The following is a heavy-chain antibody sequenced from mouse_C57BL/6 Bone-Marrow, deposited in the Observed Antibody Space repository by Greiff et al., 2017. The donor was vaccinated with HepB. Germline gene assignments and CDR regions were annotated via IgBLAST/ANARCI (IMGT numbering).Heavy chain of an antibody. CDR3: ASAVVPFDY. J-gene: IGHJ2*01. V-gene: IGHV1-76*01. CDR2: IYPGSGNT. CDR1: GYTFTDYY. D-gene: IGHD1-1*01. Sequence: QVQLQQSGAELVRPGASVKLSCKASGYTFTDYYINWVKQRPGQGLEWIARIYPGSGNTYYNEKFKGKATLTAEKSSSTAYMQLSSLTSEDSAVYFCASAVVPFDYWGQGTTLTVSS.